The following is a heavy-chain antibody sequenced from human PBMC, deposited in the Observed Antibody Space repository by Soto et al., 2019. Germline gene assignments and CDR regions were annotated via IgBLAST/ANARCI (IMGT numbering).Heavy chain of an antibody. Sequence: PGGSLRLSCTASGFTFSSYAMSWVRQAPGKGLEWVSAISGSGGSTYYADSVKGRFTISSDNSTNTLYLQMNSLGAEDTAVYYCAKDWAITVIGVVIKGGSAFEIWGQRTMVTVSS. CDR2: ISGSGGST. J-gene: IGHJ3*02. V-gene: IGHV3-23*01. D-gene: IGHD3-22*01. CDR3: AKDWAITVIGVVIKGGSAFEI. CDR1: GFTFSSYA.